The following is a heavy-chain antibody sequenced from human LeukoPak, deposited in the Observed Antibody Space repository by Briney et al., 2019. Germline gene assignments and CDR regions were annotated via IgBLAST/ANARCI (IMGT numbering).Heavy chain of an antibody. J-gene: IGHJ4*02. CDR1: GGSFGGYY. D-gene: IGHD3-9*01. Sequence: SETLSLTCAVYGGSFGGYYWSWIRQPPGKGLEWIGEINHSGSTNYNPSLKSRVTISVDTSKNQFSLKLSSVTAADTAVYYCARGIRYPDYWGQGTLVTVSS. V-gene: IGHV4-34*01. CDR2: INHSGST. CDR3: ARGIRYPDY.